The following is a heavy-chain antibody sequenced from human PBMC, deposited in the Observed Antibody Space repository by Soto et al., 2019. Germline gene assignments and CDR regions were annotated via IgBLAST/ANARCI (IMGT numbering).Heavy chain of an antibody. CDR1: GFTFDDYA. V-gene: IGHV3-9*01. D-gene: IGHD6-13*01. J-gene: IGHJ4*03. CDR2: ITWNSNRI. Sequence: CLTLSCPAYGFTFDDYAMHWVRQAPGKGLEWVSGITWNSNRIAYAYSVKVRFTISIDNSKKSLYLQMNSLITEDTAIYYCANDSSIGWYAPGVDXWGQGTMVTVSX. CDR3: ANDSSIGWYAPGVDX.